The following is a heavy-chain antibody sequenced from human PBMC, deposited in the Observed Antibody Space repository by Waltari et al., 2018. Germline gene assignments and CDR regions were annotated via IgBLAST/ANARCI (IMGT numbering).Heavy chain of an antibody. CDR1: GYTFTSYA. J-gene: IGHJ3*02. Sequence: QVQLVQSGAEVKKPGASVQVSCKASGYTFTSYALHWVRQAPGQRLEWMGWINAGNGNTKYSQKFQGRVTITRDTSASTAYMELSSLRSEDTAVYYCARVEGAAGLDIWGQGTMVTVSS. CDR3: ARVEGAAGLDI. CDR2: INAGNGNT. D-gene: IGHD3-16*01. V-gene: IGHV1-3*01.